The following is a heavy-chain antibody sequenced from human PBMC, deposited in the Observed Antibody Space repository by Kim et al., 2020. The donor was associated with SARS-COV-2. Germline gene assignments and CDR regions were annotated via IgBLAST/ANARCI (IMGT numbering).Heavy chain of an antibody. V-gene: IGHV3-53*01. Sequence: GGSLRLSCAASGLTVSSNYMNWVRQAPGEGLEWVSVLYRGGSTHYADSVRGRFTISRDHSKNTVYLQMNSLSVEDTAIYYCARHKTAGNYNSPFDYWGQGTLVTVSS. CDR1: GLTVSSNY. D-gene: IGHD3-3*01. CDR2: LYRGGST. CDR3: ARHKTAGNYNSPFDY. J-gene: IGHJ4*02.